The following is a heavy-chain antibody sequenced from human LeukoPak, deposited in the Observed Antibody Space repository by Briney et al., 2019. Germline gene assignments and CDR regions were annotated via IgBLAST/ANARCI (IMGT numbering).Heavy chain of an antibody. CDR3: ASVDRGWFAVGEY. CDR1: GGSISSNNYY. V-gene: IGHV4-39*01. D-gene: IGHD3-10*01. Sequence: SETLSLTCTVSGGSISSNNYYWGWIRPPPGKGLEWVGSIYYSGSTYYNPSLKSRVTISVDTSKNQFSLKLTSVTAADTAVYYCASVDRGWFAVGEYWGQGTLVTVSS. CDR2: IYYSGST. J-gene: IGHJ4*02.